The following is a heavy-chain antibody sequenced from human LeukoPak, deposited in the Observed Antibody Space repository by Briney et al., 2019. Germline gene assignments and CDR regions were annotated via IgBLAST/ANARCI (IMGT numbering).Heavy chain of an antibody. Sequence: GGSLRLSCAASGFTFSDYYMSWIRQAPGKGLEWVSYISSSGSTIYYADSVKGRFTISRDNAKNSLYLQMNSLRVEDTALFYCARISYYGGTPHFDYWGQGTLVTVSS. CDR1: GFTFSDYY. CDR2: ISSSGSTI. J-gene: IGHJ4*02. D-gene: IGHD4-23*01. CDR3: ARISYYGGTPHFDY. V-gene: IGHV3-11*04.